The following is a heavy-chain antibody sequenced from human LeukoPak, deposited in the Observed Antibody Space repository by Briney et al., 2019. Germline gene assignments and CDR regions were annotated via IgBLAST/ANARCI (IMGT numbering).Heavy chain of an antibody. CDR3: ARVDGITGTKWDY. D-gene: IGHD1-7*01. Sequence: GGSLRLSCAASGFTLSSYWMSWVRQAPGKGLEWVANIKQDGSEKYYVDSVKGRFTISRDNAKNSLYLQMNSLRAEDTAVYYCARVDGITGTKWDYWGQGTLVTVSS. CDR2: IKQDGSEK. CDR1: GFTLSSYW. J-gene: IGHJ4*02. V-gene: IGHV3-7*01.